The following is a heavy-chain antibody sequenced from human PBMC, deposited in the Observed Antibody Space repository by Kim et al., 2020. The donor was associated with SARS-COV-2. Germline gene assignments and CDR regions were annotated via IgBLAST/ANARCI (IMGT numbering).Heavy chain of an antibody. D-gene: IGHD3-10*01. V-gene: IGHV3-30*09. CDR3: ATDRDGSGSYYDP. Sequence: GGSLRLSCAASGFTFSTYAMHWVRQAPGKGLEWVAVISYDGNNKYYTDSVKGRFAISRDNSKNTLFLQMNSLRPEDTAVYYCATDRDGSGSYYDPWGQ. J-gene: IGHJ5*02. CDR1: GFTFSTYA. CDR2: ISYDGNNK.